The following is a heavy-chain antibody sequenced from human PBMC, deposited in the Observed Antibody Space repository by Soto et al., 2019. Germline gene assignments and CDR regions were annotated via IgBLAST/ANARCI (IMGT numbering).Heavy chain of an antibody. CDR3: ARDRRGGYQLLICHYFDY. CDR1: GFTFSSYR. CDR2: IKQDGSEK. V-gene: IGHV3-7*01. D-gene: IGHD2-2*01. J-gene: IGHJ4*02. Sequence: PGGSLRLSCAASGFTFSSYRMSCVRQAPGKGLEWVANIKQDGSEKYYVDSVKGRFTISRDNAKNSLYLQMKSLRAEDTAVYHCARDRRGGYQLLICHYFDYWGQGTLVTVSS.